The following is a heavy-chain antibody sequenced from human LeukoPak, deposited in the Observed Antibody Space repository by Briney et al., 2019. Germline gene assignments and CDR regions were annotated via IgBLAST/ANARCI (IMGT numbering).Heavy chain of an antibody. V-gene: IGHV1-69*13. CDR3: ARDRDGALPL. CDR1: GGTFSSYA. D-gene: IGHD3-10*01. CDR2: IIPIFGTA. J-gene: IGHJ4*02. Sequence: SVKVSCKASGGTFSSYAISWVRQAPGQGLEWMGGIIPIFGTANYAQKFQGRVTITADESTSTASMELSSLRSEDTAAYYCARDRDGALPLWGQGTLVTVSS.